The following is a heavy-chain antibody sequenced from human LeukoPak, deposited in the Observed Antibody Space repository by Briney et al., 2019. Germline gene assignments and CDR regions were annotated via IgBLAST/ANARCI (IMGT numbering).Heavy chain of an antibody. CDR2: VSYRGST. J-gene: IGHJ3*02. CDR1: GASIDNNY. V-gene: IGHV4-59*12. Sequence: SETLSLTCTVSGASIDNNYWSWVRQPPGKGLEWIGFVSYRGSTNYNPFFKSRVTISVDTSRNQFSLKLSSVTAADTAVYYCAREDVMRWELRAFDIWGQGTMVTVSS. CDR3: AREDVMRWELRAFDI. D-gene: IGHD1-26*01.